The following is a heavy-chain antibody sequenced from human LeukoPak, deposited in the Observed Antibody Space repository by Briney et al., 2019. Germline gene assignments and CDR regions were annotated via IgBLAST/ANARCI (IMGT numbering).Heavy chain of an antibody. Sequence: GRSLRLSCAASGFTFSSYGMHWVRQAPGKGLEWVAVISYDGSNKYYADSVKGRFTISRDNSKNTLYLQMNSLRAEDTAVYYCAKMTYYYDSSGYDYWGQGTLVTVSS. CDR1: GFTFSSYG. D-gene: IGHD3-22*01. V-gene: IGHV3-30*18. CDR2: ISYDGSNK. CDR3: AKMTYYYDSSGYDY. J-gene: IGHJ4*02.